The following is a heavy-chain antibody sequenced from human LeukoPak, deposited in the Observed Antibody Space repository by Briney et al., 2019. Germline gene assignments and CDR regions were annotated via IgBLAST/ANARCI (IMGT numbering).Heavy chain of an antibody. J-gene: IGHJ5*02. V-gene: IGHV3-23*01. Sequence: RGSLRLSCAASGFTFSSYAMSWVRQAPGKGLEWVSAISGSGGSTYYADSVKGRFTISRDNSKNTLYLQMNSLRAEDTAVYYCAKFSVAPGIAVAGPFDPWGQGTLVTVSS. CDR3: AKFSVAPGIAVAGPFDP. D-gene: IGHD6-19*01. CDR2: ISGSGGST. CDR1: GFTFSSYA.